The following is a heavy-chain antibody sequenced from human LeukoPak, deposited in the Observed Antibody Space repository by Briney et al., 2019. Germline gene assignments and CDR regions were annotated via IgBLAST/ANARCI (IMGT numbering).Heavy chain of an antibody. D-gene: IGHD3-10*01. CDR2: IKQDGSEK. Sequence: GGSLRLSCAASGFTFSSYWMSWVRQAPGKGLEWVANIKQDGSEKYYVDSVKGRFTISRDNAKNSLYLQMNSLRAEDTAVYYCARGGYYGSGSYYNGDYCGQGTLVTVSS. V-gene: IGHV3-7*01. CDR3: ARGGYYGSGSYYNGDY. J-gene: IGHJ4*02. CDR1: GFTFSSYW.